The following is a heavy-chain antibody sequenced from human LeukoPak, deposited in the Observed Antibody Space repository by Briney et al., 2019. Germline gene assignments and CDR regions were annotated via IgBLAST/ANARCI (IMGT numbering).Heavy chain of an antibody. J-gene: IGHJ4*02. CDR2: INHSGST. CDR1: GGSFSGYY. CDR3: ARKTYYYDSSGYLPSGFDY. V-gene: IGHV4-34*01. D-gene: IGHD3-22*01. Sequence: SETLSLTCAVYGGSFSGYYWSWIRQPPGKGLEWIGEINHSGSTNYNPSLKSRVTISVDKSKNQFSLKLSSVTAADTAVYYCARKTYYYDSSGYLPSGFDYWGQGTLVTVSS.